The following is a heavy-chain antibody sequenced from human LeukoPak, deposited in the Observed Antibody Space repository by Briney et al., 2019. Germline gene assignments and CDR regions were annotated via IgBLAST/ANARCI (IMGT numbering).Heavy chain of an antibody. V-gene: IGHV3-30*18. CDR3: AKRGDSGNYLYFDN. Sequence: NPGGSLRLSCAAFEFTFSSYAMHWVRQAPGKGLEWVAVISYDGSNRYYADSVKGRFTISRDNSKNTLYLQLNSLRADDTAVYYCAKRGDSGNYLYFDNWDQGTLVSVSS. CDR2: ISYDGSNR. D-gene: IGHD3-10*01. CDR1: EFTFSSYA. J-gene: IGHJ4*02.